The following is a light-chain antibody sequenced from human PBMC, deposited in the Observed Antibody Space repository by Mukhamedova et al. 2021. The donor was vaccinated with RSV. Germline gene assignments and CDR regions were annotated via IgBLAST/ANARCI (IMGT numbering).Light chain of an antibody. J-gene: IGKJ5*01. CDR2: DAS. Sequence: WYQRRVHGKAPKLLIYDASNLEAGVPSRFSGSGSGTHFTFTISSLQHEDIATYYCQQYHRGLTFGQGTRLEIK. V-gene: IGKV1-33*01. CDR3: QQYHRGLT.